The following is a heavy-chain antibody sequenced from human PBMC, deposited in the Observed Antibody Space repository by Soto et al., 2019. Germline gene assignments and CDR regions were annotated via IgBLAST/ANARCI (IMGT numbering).Heavy chain of an antibody. D-gene: IGHD6-6*01. CDR1: GDGVSSNSAA. CDR3: ARDCSLGYISSSSLRMSRSWSVLGCRGVTIGFDL. Sequence: SQTLSLTCAISGDGVSSNSAAWNWIRQSPSRGLEWLGRTYYRSKWYNDYAVSVKSRITINPDTSKNQFSLQLNSVTPEDTVVYYCARDCSLGYISSSSLRMSRSWSVLGCRGVTIGFDLWVQVTLVTISS. CDR2: TYYRSKWYN. V-gene: IGHV6-1*01. J-gene: IGHJ5*02.